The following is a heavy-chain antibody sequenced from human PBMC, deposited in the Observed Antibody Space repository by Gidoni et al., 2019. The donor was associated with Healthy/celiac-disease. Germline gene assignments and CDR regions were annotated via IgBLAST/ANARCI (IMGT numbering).Heavy chain of an antibody. D-gene: IGHD6-19*01. CDR1: GGTLSSYA. Sequence: EVQLVEAGGGWVQPGGSLGRSCAASGGTLSSYAMSWVRQAPGKGLEWVSAIRGSGGSTYYADSVKGRFTISRDNSKNTLYLQMNSLRAEDTAVYYCAKDALYSSGWYLGDYWGQGTLVTVSS. CDR2: IRGSGGST. J-gene: IGHJ4*02. V-gene: IGHV3-23*04. CDR3: AKDALYSSGWYLGDY.